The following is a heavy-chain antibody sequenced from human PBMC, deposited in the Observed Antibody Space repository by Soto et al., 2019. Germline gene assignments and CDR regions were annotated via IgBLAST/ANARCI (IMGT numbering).Heavy chain of an antibody. CDR3: ARGYSSDPGEFDY. D-gene: IGHD2-15*01. CDR1: GGSFSGYY. Sequence: PSETLSLTCAVYGGSFSGYYWSWIRQPPGKGLEWIGETNHSGSTNYNPSLKSRVTISVDTSKNQFSLKLSSVTAADTAVYYCARGYSSDPGEFDYWGQGTLVTVSS. J-gene: IGHJ4*02. V-gene: IGHV4-34*01. CDR2: TNHSGST.